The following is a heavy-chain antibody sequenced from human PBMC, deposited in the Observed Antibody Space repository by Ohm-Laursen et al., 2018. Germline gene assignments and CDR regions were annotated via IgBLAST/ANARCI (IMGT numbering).Heavy chain of an antibody. J-gene: IGHJ4*02. CDR2: IYGNDEK. CDR3: AHRRSSTFDY. V-gene: IGHV2-5*01. Sequence: PTQTLTLTCTFSGFSLTTSGVAVGWIRQPPGKALEWLALIYGNDEKRYSPSLRSRLTITKDTSKNQVVLTVTNMDPMDTATYYCAHRRSSTFDYWGQGTLVTVSS. CDR1: GFSLTTSGVA.